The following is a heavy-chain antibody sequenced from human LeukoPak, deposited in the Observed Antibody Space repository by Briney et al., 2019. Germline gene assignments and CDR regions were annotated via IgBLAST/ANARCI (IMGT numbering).Heavy chain of an antibody. CDR3: ARHMSSRYCSGGSCYPNWFDP. V-gene: IGHV5-51*01. D-gene: IGHD2-15*01. CDR1: GYSFTTYW. J-gene: IGHJ5*02. CDR2: IHPDDSDT. Sequence: GESLKISCKGSGYSFTTYWIGWVRQMPGKGLEWMGIIHPDDSDTRYSPSFQGQVTISADKSISTAYLQWSSLKASDTAMYYCARHMSSRYCSGGSCYPNWFDPWGQGTLVTVSS.